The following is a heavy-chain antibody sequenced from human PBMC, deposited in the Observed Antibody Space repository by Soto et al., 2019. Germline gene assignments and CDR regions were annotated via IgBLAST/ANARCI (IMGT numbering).Heavy chain of an antibody. Sequence: QVKLVQSGAEVKKPGSSVKVSCKASGGTFNSYVISWVRQAPGQGLQCMGGIIPMSGKANYARNFRGRVTITADESRSTVYMELSRLRSEDTAVYYCAIGWNDFPHWGQGTLVTVSS. CDR1: GGTFNSYV. D-gene: IGHD1-1*01. V-gene: IGHV1-69*01. CDR3: AIGWNDFPH. J-gene: IGHJ4*02. CDR2: IIPMSGKA.